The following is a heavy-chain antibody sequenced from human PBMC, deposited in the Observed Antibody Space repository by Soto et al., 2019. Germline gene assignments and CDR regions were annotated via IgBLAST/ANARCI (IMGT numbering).Heavy chain of an antibody. Sequence: GSGPPMVNPTQTLTLTCTFSGFSLSTSGMRVSWIRQPPGKALEWLARIDWDDDKFYSTSLKTRLTISKDTSKNQVVLTMTNMDTVDTATYYCAREYDDILTGTSNAFDIWGKGTMVSV. J-gene: IGHJ3*02. CDR2: IDWDDDK. V-gene: IGHV2-70*04. CDR1: GFSLSTSGMR. D-gene: IGHD3-9*01. CDR3: AREYDDILTGTSNAFDI.